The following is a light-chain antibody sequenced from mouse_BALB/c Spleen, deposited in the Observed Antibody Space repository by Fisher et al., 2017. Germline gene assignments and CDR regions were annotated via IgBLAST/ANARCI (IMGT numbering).Light chain of an antibody. CDR3: QQYHSYPLT. CDR1: SSVSY. Sequence: IVLTQSPAIMSASPGEKVTMTCSASSSVSYMHWYQQKSGTSPKRWIYDTSKLASGVPSRFSGSGSGTFYSLTISSMEAEDAATYYCQQYHSYPLTFGAGTKLELK. CDR2: DTS. J-gene: IGKJ5*01. V-gene: IGKV4-59*01.